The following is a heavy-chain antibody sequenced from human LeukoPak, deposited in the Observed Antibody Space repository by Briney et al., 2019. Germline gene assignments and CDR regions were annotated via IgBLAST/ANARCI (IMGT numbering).Heavy chain of an antibody. CDR3: GRHSGGTFEY. D-gene: IGHD3-16*01. J-gene: IGHJ4*02. V-gene: IGHV4-59*08. CDR2: ISYSGST. Sequence: PSETLSLTCTVSGDSITGYFWSWIRQPPGKGLEWIGYISYSGSTNYNPSLKSRVTISVDTSKNHFSLRLSSVTAADTAVYYCGRHSGGTFEYWGQGTLVTVSS. CDR1: GDSITGYF.